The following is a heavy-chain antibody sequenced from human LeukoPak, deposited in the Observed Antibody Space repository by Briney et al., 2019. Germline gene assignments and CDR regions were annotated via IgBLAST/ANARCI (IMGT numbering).Heavy chain of an antibody. D-gene: IGHD4-17*01. V-gene: IGHV3-23*01. CDR3: ASSLYGDLIRGPFDY. J-gene: IGHJ4*02. CDR2: ISGSGGST. Sequence: GGSLRLSCAASGFTFSSYAMSWVRQAPGKGLEWVSAISGSGGSTYYADSVKGRFTISRDNSKNTLYLQMNSLRAEDTAVYYCASSLYGDLIRGPFDYWGQGTLVTVSS. CDR1: GFTFSSYA.